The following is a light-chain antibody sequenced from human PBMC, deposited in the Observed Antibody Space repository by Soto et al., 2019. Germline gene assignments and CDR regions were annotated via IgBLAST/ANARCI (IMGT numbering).Light chain of an antibody. CDR3: QSYGTSLSGLYV. CDR1: SSNIGAGRD. V-gene: IGLV1-40*01. Sequence: QPVLTQPPSVSGAPGQRVIISCTGSSSNIGAGRDVHWYRQFPGEAPKFLISDSNHRPSGVPDRFSVSKSGASASLAITGLRPEDEGDYFCQSYGTSLSGLYVFGTGTKLPS. J-gene: IGLJ1*01. CDR2: DSN.